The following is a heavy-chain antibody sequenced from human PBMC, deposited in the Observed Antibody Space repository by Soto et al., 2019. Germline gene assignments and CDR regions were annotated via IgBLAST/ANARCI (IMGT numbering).Heavy chain of an antibody. CDR1: GYSFTSYW. CDR2: IYPGDSDT. D-gene: IGHD3-10*01. J-gene: IGHJ5*01. CDR3: VKNSGWFHS. Sequence: GESLKISCKGSGYSFTSYWIGWVRQMPGKGLEWMGIIYPGDSDTRYSPSFQGQVTISRDNSKNTLYLQMESLGADDTAVYYCVKNSGWFHSWGQGALVTVSS. V-gene: IGHV5-51*01.